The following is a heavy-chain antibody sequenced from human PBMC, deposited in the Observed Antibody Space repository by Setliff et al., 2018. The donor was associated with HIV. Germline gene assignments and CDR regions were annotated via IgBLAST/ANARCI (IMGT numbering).Heavy chain of an antibody. Sequence: ASVKVSCKVSGFTFTDHFIHWVRQAPGKGLEWMGLIDPEDEKTIYAEKFQGRVTITADTSTNLVYMDLSGLRSEDTAIYSCAALAAAHPFDYWDQGTLVTVSS. J-gene: IGHJ4*01. D-gene: IGHD6-13*01. CDR1: GFTFTDHF. V-gene: IGHV1-69-2*01. CDR3: AALAAAHPFDY. CDR2: IDPEDEKT.